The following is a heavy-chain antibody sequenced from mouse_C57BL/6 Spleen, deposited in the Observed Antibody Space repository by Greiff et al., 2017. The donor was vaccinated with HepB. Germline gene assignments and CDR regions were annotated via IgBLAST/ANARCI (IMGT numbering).Heavy chain of an antibody. CDR3: TRSYYGNSFAY. CDR2: IDPENGDT. CDR1: GFNFTDDY. V-gene: IGHV14-4*01. D-gene: IGHD2-10*01. J-gene: IGHJ3*01. Sequence: EVQLQESGAELVRPGASVKLSCTASGFNFTDDYMHWVKQRPEQGLEWIGWIDPENGDTEYASKFQGKATITADTSSNTAYLQLSSLTAEDTAVYYCTRSYYGNSFAYWGQGTLVTVSA.